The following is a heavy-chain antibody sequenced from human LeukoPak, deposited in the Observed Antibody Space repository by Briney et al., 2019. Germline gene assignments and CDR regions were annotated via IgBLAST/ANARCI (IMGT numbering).Heavy chain of an antibody. J-gene: IGHJ3*02. CDR1: GFTFSSYG. V-gene: IGHV3-30*18. Sequence: GGSLRLSCAASGFTFSSYGMHWVHQAPGKGLEWVAVISYDGSNKYYADSVKGRFTISRDNSKNTLYLQMSSLRAEDTAVYYCAKPLLRYSGSLDAFDIWGQGTMVTVSS. D-gene: IGHD1-26*01. CDR2: ISYDGSNK. CDR3: AKPLLRYSGSLDAFDI.